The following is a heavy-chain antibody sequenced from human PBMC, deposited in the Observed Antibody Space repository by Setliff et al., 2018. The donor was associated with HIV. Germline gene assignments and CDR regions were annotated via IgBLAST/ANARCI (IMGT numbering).Heavy chain of an antibody. Sequence: SETLSLTCSVSSGSMTGHYWTWVRQPPGKGLEWIGYLHSLGSSRVSDTPNYSPSLKSRVTISLDTSKRQFSLTMTSVTAADTAVYYCARGLSSQTYLGTRPLGLDYWGQGSLVTVSS. CDR2: LHSLGSSRVSDTP. J-gene: IGHJ4*01. D-gene: IGHD2-2*01. V-gene: IGHV4-4*08. CDR3: ARGLSSQTYLGTRPLGLDY. CDR1: SGSMTGHY.